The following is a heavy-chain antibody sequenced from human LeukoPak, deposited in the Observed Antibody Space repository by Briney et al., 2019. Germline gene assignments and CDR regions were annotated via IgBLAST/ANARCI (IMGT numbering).Heavy chain of an antibody. V-gene: IGHV1-69*13. J-gene: IGHJ5*02. D-gene: IGHD2-2*01. CDR2: IIPIFGTA. CDR3: ARSPYIVVVPAETYNWFDP. Sequence: GASVKVSCKASGYTFTNYAISWVRQAPGQGLEWMGGIIPIFGTANYAQKFQGRVTITADESTSTAYMELSSLRSEDTAVYYCARSPYIVVVPAETYNWFDPWGQGTLVTVSS. CDR1: GYTFTNYA.